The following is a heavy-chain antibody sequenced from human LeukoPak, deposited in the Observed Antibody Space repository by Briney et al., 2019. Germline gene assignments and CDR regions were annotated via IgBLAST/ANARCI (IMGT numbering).Heavy chain of an antibody. Sequence: ASVKVSCKVSGYTLTELSMHWVRQAPGKGLEWMGGFDPEDGETIYAQKFQARVTMTEDTSTDTAYMELSSLRSEDTAVYYCATGVSYGVSFDYWGQGTLVTVSS. CDR2: FDPEDGET. V-gene: IGHV1-24*01. CDR1: GYTLTELS. D-gene: IGHD4-17*01. CDR3: ATGVSYGVSFDY. J-gene: IGHJ4*02.